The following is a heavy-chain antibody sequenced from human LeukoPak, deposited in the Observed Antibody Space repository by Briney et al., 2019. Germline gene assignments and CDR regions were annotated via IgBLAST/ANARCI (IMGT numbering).Heavy chain of an antibody. CDR2: IYHSGST. V-gene: IGHV4-38-2*02. J-gene: IGHJ5*02. CDR1: GYSISSGYY. D-gene: IGHD3-10*01. CDR3: ARVRLWFGEPFDP. Sequence: SETLSLTCTVSGYSISSGYYWGWIRQPPGKGLEWIGSIYHSGSTYYNPSLKSRVTISVDTSKNQFSLKLSSVTAADTAVYYCARVRLWFGEPFDPWGQGTLVTVSS.